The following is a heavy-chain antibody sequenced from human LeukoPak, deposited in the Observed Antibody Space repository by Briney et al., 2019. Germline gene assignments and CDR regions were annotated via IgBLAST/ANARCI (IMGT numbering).Heavy chain of an antibody. V-gene: IGHV4-4*02. Sequence: KPSGTLSLTCAVSGGSISSSNWWSWVRQPPGKGLEWIGEIYHSGSTNYNPSLKSRVTISVDTSKTQFSLRLSSVTAADTAVYYCAREGYGSGPPPNACDIWGQGTMVTVSS. J-gene: IGHJ3*02. CDR1: GGSISSSNW. CDR3: AREGYGSGPPPNACDI. D-gene: IGHD3-10*01. CDR2: IYHSGST.